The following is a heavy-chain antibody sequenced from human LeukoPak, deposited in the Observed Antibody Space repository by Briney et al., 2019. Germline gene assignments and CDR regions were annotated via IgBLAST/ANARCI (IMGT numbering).Heavy chain of an antibody. CDR2: ISDSCSTI. D-gene: IGHD3-9*01. Sequence: PGGSLRLSCAASGFPFSTYEMNWVRQSSGKGLEWVSYISDSCSTIHYADSVNGRFTISRDNAKKSLYLQMNSLRAEDTAVYYCARPEYYDNGMDVWGQGTTVTVSS. V-gene: IGHV3-48*03. CDR3: ARPEYYDNGMDV. J-gene: IGHJ6*02. CDR1: GFPFSTYE.